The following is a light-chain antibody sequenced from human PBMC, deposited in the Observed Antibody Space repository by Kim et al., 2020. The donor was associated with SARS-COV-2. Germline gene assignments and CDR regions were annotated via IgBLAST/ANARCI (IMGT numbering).Light chain of an antibody. J-gene: IGLJ2*01. CDR1: SSNIGNNY. Sequence: GRKVTLSCSGSSSNIGNNYVSWYQQHPGTAPKLLIYDNSKRPSGIPDRFSGSKSGTSATLGITGLQTGDEADYYCGTWDSSLSGGVFGGGTQLTVL. CDR2: DNS. V-gene: IGLV1-51*01. CDR3: GTWDSSLSGGV.